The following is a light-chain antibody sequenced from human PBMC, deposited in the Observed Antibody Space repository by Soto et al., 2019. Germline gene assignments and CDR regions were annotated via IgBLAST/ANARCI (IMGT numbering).Light chain of an antibody. CDR1: SSDVGSYNL. CDR2: EGS. J-gene: IGLJ2*01. Sequence: QSALTQPASVSGSPGQSITISCTGTSSDVGSYNLVSWYQHHPGKAPKLMIYEGSERPSGVSNRFSGSKSGNTASLTISGLQAEDEADYYCCSYAGRNILVFGGGTKLTVL. V-gene: IGLV2-23*01. CDR3: CSYAGRNILV.